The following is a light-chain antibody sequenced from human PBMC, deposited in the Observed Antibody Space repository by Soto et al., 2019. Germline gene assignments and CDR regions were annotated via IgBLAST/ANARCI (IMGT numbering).Light chain of an antibody. CDR2: GAS. J-gene: IGKJ1*01. CDR1: QSVSSSS. CDR3: QQYGSSPWT. Sequence: EIVLTQSPGTLSLSPGEGATLSCRASQSVSSSSLAWYQQKPDQAPRLLIYGASSRATGIPDRFSGSGSGTDFTLTISRLEPEDFAVYYCQQYGSSPWTFGQGTKVDIK. V-gene: IGKV3-20*01.